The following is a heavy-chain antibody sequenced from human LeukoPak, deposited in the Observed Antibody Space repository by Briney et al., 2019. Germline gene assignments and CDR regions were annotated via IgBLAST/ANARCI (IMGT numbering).Heavy chain of an antibody. CDR1: GGSISSYY. V-gene: IGHV4-4*07. D-gene: IGHD2-2*01. CDR2: IYTSGST. J-gene: IGHJ4*02. Sequence: SETLSLTCTVSGGSISSYYWSWIRQPAGKGLEWIGRIYTSGSTNYNPSLKSRVTMSVDTSKNQFSLKLSSVTAADTAVYYCARERSKGDQLLLDFWGQGTLVTVSS. CDR3: ARERSKGDQLLLDF.